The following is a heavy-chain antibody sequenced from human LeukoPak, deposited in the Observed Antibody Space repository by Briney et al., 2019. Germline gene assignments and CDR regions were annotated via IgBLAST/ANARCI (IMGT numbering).Heavy chain of an antibody. J-gene: IGHJ4*02. V-gene: IGHV1-2*02. CDR2: INPNSGGT. Sequence: ASVKVSCKASGYTFTGYYMHWVRQAPGQGLEWMGWINPNSGGTNYAQKFQARVTMTRDTSISTAYMEPSRLRSDDTAVYYCAIDCSGGSCLPPFDYWGQGTLVTVSS. CDR1: GYTFTGYY. CDR3: AIDCSGGSCLPPFDY. D-gene: IGHD2-15*01.